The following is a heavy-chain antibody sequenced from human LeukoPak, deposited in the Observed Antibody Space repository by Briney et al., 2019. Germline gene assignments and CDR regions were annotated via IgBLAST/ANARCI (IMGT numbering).Heavy chain of an antibody. CDR3: ERFHYDGKTKGPKRGDY. Sequence: SETLSLTCAVYGGSFSGYYWSWIRQPPGKGLELIGEINHSGSTNYNPSLKSRVTISVDTSKNQFSLKLSSVTAADTAVYYCERFHYDGKTKGPKRGDYWGQGTLVTVSS. CDR1: GGSFSGYY. J-gene: IGHJ4*02. D-gene: IGHD4-23*01. CDR2: INHSGST. V-gene: IGHV4-34*01.